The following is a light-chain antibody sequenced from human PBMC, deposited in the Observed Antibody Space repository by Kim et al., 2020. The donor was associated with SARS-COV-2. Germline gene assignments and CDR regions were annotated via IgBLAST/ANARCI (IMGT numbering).Light chain of an antibody. Sequence: PGERATHSCRASQSVSSSYLAWYQQKPGQAPRLLIYGASSRATGIPERFSGSGSGTDFTLTISRLEPEDFAVYYCQQYGSSPPMYTFGQGTKLEI. V-gene: IGKV3-20*01. J-gene: IGKJ2*01. CDR2: GAS. CDR1: QSVSSSY. CDR3: QQYGSSPPMYT.